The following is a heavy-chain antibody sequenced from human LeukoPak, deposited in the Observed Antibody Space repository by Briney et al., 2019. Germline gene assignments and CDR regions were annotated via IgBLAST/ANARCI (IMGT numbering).Heavy chain of an antibody. Sequence: GSSVKVSCKASGGTFSSYAISWVRQAPGQGLEWMGGIIPIFGTANYAQKFQGRVTITTDESTSTAYMELSSLRSDDTAVYYCARELPSDPGAVAGPLVYWGQGTLVTVSS. V-gene: IGHV1-69*05. CDR1: GGTFSSYA. CDR3: ARELPSDPGAVAGPLVY. D-gene: IGHD6-19*01. CDR2: IIPIFGTA. J-gene: IGHJ4*02.